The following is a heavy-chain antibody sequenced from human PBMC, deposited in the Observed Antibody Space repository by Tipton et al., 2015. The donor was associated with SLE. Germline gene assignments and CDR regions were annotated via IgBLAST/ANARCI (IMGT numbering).Heavy chain of an antibody. CDR3: AREGSTGCYSGD. CDR1: GFTFMTSV. V-gene: IGHV3-30*04. Sequence: SLRLSCAASGFTFMTSVMHWVRQAPGKGLEWVAVISSDGINKYYADSVKGRFTISRDNSKNTLYLQMSSLRAEDTAVYYCAREGSTGCYSGDWGQGSLVTVSS. J-gene: IGHJ4*02. CDR2: ISSDGINK.